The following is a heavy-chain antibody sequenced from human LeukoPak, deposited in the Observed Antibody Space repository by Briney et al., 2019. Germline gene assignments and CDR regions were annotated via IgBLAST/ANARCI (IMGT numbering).Heavy chain of an antibody. CDR1: GGTFSSYA. Sequence: SVTVSCTASGGTFSSYAISWVRQAPGQGLEWMGGTIPIFGTANYAQKFQGRVTITADESTSTAYMELSSLRSEDTAVYYCARDNRGSVPYGMDVWGQGTTVTVSS. CDR3: ARDNRGSVPYGMDV. D-gene: IGHD7-27*01. J-gene: IGHJ6*02. V-gene: IGHV1-69*13. CDR2: TIPIFGTA.